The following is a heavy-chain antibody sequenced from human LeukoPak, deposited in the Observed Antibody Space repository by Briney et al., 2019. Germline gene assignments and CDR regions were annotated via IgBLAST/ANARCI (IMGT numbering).Heavy chain of an antibody. CDR1: GFTVSSNY. D-gene: IGHD2-15*01. J-gene: IGHJ6*04. CDR2: IYSGGST. Sequence: GSLRLSCAASGFTVSSNYMSWVRQAPGKGLEWVSVIYSGGSTYYADSVKGRFTISRDNSKNTLYPQMNSLRAEDTAVYYCARAAGCSGGSCYYYYGMDVWGKGTTVTVSS. CDR3: ARAAGCSGGSCYYYYGMDV. V-gene: IGHV3-53*01.